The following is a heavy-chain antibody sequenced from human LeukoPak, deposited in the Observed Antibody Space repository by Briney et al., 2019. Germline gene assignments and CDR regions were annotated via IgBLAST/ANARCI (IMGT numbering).Heavy chain of an antibody. Sequence: PGESLRLSCAASGFTFSSYSMNWVRQAPGKGLEWVSSISGSSTYIYYADSVRGRSTISRDNAKNSLYLHMNSLRAEDTAVYYCAREVGATDDYWGQGTLVTVSS. D-gene: IGHD1-26*01. V-gene: IGHV3-21*01. J-gene: IGHJ4*02. CDR2: ISGSSTYI. CDR3: AREVGATDDY. CDR1: GFTFSSYS.